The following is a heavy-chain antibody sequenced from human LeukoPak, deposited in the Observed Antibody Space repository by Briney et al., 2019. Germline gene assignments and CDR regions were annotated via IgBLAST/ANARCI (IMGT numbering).Heavy chain of an antibody. CDR2: IYHSGDT. Sequence: PSETLSLTCTVSGYSISSGYYWGWIRQPPGKGLECLGSIYHSGDTYCNPSLKSRVTISLDTSNNQFSLKLSSVTAADTAVYYCARSRYYYETSGYRDAFDIWGQGTMVTVSS. J-gene: IGHJ3*02. CDR1: GYSISSGYY. D-gene: IGHD3-22*01. CDR3: ARSRYYYETSGYRDAFDI. V-gene: IGHV4-38-2*02.